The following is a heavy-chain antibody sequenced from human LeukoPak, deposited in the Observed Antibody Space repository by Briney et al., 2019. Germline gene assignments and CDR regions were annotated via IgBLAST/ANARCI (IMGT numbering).Heavy chain of an antibody. CDR1: GFTFSSYS. CDR2: ISTSSSYI. V-gene: IGHV3-21*01. Sequence: GGSLRLSCAAYGFTFSSYSMNWVRQAPGKELEWVSFISTSSSYIYYADSVNGRFTNSRDNANNSLYLEMNRLRAEDTGVYYCEKASNTWNYFDYWGQGTLVSVSS. D-gene: IGHD1-1*01. J-gene: IGHJ4*02. CDR3: EKASNTWNYFDY.